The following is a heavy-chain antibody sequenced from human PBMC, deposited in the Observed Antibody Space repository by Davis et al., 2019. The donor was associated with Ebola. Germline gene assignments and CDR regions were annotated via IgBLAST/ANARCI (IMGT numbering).Heavy chain of an antibody. Sequence: ESLKISCAASGFTFSSYEMNWVRQAPGKGLEWIGEINHSGSTNYNPSLKSRVTIAVDTSKNQFSLKLSSVTAADTAVYYCARHRITMVRGVDDAFDIWGQGTMVTVSS. J-gene: IGHJ3*02. D-gene: IGHD3-10*01. CDR2: INHSGST. CDR1: GFTFSSYE. V-gene: IGHV4-34*01. CDR3: ARHRITMVRGVDDAFDI.